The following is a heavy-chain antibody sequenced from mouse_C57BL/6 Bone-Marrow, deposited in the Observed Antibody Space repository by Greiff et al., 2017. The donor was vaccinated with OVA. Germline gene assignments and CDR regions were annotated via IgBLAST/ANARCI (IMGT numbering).Heavy chain of an antibody. J-gene: IGHJ4*01. CDR3: ARDSYGSRYYAMDY. CDR2: ISYDGSN. V-gene: IGHV3-6*01. Sequence: DVKLQESGPGLVKPSQSLSLTCSVTGYSITSGYYWNWIRQFPGNKLEWMGYISYDGSNNYNPSLKNRISITRDTSKNQFFLKLNSVTTEDTATYYCARDSYGSRYYAMDYWGQGTSVTVSS. D-gene: IGHD1-1*01. CDR1: GYSITSGYY.